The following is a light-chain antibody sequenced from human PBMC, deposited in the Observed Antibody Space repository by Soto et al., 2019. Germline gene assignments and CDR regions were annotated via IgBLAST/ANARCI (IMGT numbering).Light chain of an antibody. CDR2: DVS. CDR3: SSYTTDSTYV. Sequence: QSVLTHPASLSGSPGQAITISCTGTSSDIGGYNYVSWYQEHPGKAPKLMIYDVSNRPSGVSNRFSGSKSGNTASLTISGLQVEDEADYYCSSYTTDSTYVFGTGTKATGL. V-gene: IGLV2-14*01. J-gene: IGLJ1*01. CDR1: SSDIGGYNY.